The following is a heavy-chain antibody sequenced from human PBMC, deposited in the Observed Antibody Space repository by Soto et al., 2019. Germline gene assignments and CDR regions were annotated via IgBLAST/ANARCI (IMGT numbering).Heavy chain of an antibody. V-gene: IGHV5-10-1*01. D-gene: IGHD3-22*01. J-gene: IGHJ4*02. Sequence: GESLKISCKGSGYSFTSYWISWVRQMPGKGLEWMGRIDPSDSYTNYSPSFQGHVTISADKSISTAYLQWSSLKASDTAMYYCARHRPQGYYDSSGSSGPIYYFDYWGQGTLVTVSS. CDR3: ARHRPQGYYDSSGSSGPIYYFDY. CDR2: IDPSDSYT. CDR1: GYSFTSYW.